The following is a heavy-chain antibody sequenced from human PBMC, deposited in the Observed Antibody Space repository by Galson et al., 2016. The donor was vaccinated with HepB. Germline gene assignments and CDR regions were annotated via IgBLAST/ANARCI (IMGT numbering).Heavy chain of an antibody. V-gene: IGHV3-30-3*01. J-gene: IGHJ6*02. Sequence: SLRLSCAASGFTFSIYAMHWVRQAPGKGLEWVALIPYDGSSQYYADSVRGRFTISRDNSKNTLCLQMDSLRPEDTAVYYCAKDGILGTTTQSKGMDVWGPGTTVTVSS. D-gene: IGHD1-26*01. CDR3: AKDGILGTTTQSKGMDV. CDR2: IPYDGSSQ. CDR1: GFTFSIYA.